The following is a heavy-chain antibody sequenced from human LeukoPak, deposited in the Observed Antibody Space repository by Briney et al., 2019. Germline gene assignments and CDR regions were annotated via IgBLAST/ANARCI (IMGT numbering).Heavy chain of an antibody. CDR1: GYRFTTYW. D-gene: IGHD4-17*01. V-gene: IGHV5-51*01. CDR3: ARGMTTVILDAFDI. CDR2: IYPGDSDT. Sequence: GESLKISCKGSGYRFTTYWIAWVRQMPGKGLEWMGIIYPGDSDTRYSPSFQGQVTISADKSISTAYLQWSSLKASDTAMYYCARGMTTVILDAFDIWGQGTMVTVSS. J-gene: IGHJ3*02.